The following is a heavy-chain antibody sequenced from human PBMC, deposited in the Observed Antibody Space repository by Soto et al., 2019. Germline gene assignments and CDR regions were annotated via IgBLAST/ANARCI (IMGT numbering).Heavy chain of an antibody. Sequence: VQLIQSGGEVKRPGASVKVSCKASGYTFTSVTIAWVRQAPGQGLEWMGWISTYNGNTKYAQKLQGXVXXXTXXSTSTAYMELRSLRSDDTAVYYCARAGYGDRFFDYWGQGTLVSISS. J-gene: IGHJ4*02. CDR3: ARAGYGDRFFDY. D-gene: IGHD4-17*01. CDR1: GYTFTSVT. CDR2: ISTYNGNT. V-gene: IGHV1-18*04.